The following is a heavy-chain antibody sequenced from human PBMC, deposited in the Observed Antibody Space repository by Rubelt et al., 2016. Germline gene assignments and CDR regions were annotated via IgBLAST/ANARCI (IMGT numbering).Heavy chain of an antibody. J-gene: IGHJ4*02. CDR2: IDHGGST. V-gene: IGHV4-34*02. CDR3: TRGGSSSHFPYFDY. Sequence: QVQLQQWGAGLLRPSETLSLTCAVSGGSFNNYYWAWIRQPPGKGPEWIGEIDHGGSTRYNPSLKSRISISVDTSKSQFSLRLNSGTAADTALYYCTRGGSSSHFPYFDYWGQEILVTVSS. D-gene: IGHD6-13*01. CDR1: GGSFNNYY.